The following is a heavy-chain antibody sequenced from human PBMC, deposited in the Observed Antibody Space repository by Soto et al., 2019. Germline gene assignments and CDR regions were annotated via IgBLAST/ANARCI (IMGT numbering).Heavy chain of an antibody. J-gene: IGHJ4*02. CDR2: IYYSGST. CDR3: ARRYSSGFDY. V-gene: IGHV4-59*08. Sequence: PSETLSLTCTVSGGPINSYYWSWIRQPPGKGLEWIGYIYYSGSTKYNPSLKSRVTISVDTSKNQFSLNLSSVTAADTAVYYCARRYSSGFDYWGQGTLVTVS. CDR1: GGPINSYY. D-gene: IGHD6-19*01.